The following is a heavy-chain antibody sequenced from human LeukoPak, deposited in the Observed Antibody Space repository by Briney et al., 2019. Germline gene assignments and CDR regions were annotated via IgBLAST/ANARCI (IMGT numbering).Heavy chain of an antibody. CDR2: ISGSGDT. Sequence: GGSLRLSCTASGFTFSSYAMGWVRQAPGKGLEWVSAISGSGDTYYADSVKGRFTISRDNSKNTLYLQMNSLRAEDTAVYYCAKATSPVFSRNWFDPWGQGTLVTVSS. J-gene: IGHJ5*02. D-gene: IGHD3-3*02. V-gene: IGHV3-23*01. CDR3: AKATSPVFSRNWFDP. CDR1: GFTFSSYA.